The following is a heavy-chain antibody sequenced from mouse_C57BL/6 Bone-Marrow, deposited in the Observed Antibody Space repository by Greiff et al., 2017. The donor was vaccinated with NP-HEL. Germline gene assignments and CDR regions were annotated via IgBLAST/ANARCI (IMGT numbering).Heavy chain of an antibody. CDR2: IDPENGDT. Sequence: EVQLQQSGAELVRPGASVKLSCTASGFNIKDDYMHWVKQRPEQGLEWIGWIDPENGDTEYASKFQGKATITADTSSNTAYLQLSSLTSEDTAVYYCTTSSDGYYWYFEVWGTGTTVTVSS. J-gene: IGHJ1*03. CDR3: TTSSDGYYWYFEV. CDR1: GFNIKDDY. D-gene: IGHD2-3*01. V-gene: IGHV14-4*01.